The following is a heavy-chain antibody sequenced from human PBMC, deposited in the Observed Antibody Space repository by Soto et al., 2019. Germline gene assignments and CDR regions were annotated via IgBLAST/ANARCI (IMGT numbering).Heavy chain of an antibody. D-gene: IGHD2-15*01. CDR2: ISSSGSTI. CDR3: AISRVVVAATTFDY. J-gene: IGHJ4*02. V-gene: IGHV3-48*03. CDR1: GFTFSSYE. Sequence: SLRLSCAASGFTFSSYEMNWVRQAPGKGLEWVSYISSSGSTIYYADSVKGRFTISRDNAKNSLYLQMNSLRAEDTAVYYCAISRVVVAATTFDYWGQGTLVTVSS.